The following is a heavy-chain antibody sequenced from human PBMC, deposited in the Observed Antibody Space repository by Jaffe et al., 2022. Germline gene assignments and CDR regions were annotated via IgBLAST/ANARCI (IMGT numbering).Heavy chain of an antibody. CDR3: AKGGSFYGDYQRLSPLNYGYYYMDV. J-gene: IGHJ6*03. Sequence: QVQLVESGGGVVQPGGSLRLSCAASGFTFSSYGMHWVRQAPGKGLEWVAFIRYDGSNKYYADSVKGRFTISRDNSKNTLYLQMNSLRAEDTAVYYCAKGGSFYGDYQRLSPLNYGYYYMDVWGKGTTVTVSS. V-gene: IGHV3-30*02. CDR1: GFTFSSYG. D-gene: IGHD4-17*01. CDR2: IRYDGSNK.